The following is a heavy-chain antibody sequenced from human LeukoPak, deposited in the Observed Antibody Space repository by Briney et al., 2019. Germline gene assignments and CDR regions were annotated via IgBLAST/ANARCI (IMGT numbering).Heavy chain of an antibody. V-gene: IGHV4-61*01. Sequence: SETLSLTCSVSGGSVSSDSYFWNWVRQPPGKGLEWIGYIYYSGSTNYNPSLKSRVTISVDTSKNQFSLKLSSVTAADTAVYYCARGPLYLVFGMDVWGQGTTVTVSS. D-gene: IGHD2-8*01. J-gene: IGHJ6*02. CDR3: ARGPLYLVFGMDV. CDR2: IYYSGST. CDR1: GGSVSSDSYF.